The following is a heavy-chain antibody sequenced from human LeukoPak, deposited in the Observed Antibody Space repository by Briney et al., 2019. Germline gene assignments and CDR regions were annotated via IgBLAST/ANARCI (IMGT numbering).Heavy chain of an antibody. V-gene: IGHV1-18*01. CDR2: NSAYNGNT. Sequence: ASVKVSCKASGYTFTSYGISWVRQAPGQGLEWMGWNSAYNGNTNYAQKLQGRVTMTTDTSTSTAYMELRSLRSDDTAVYYCARMSLLGYDFWSGYYTGFDSLDIWGQGTMVTVSS. J-gene: IGHJ3*02. CDR3: ARMSLLGYDFWSGYYTGFDSLDI. CDR1: GYTFTSYG. D-gene: IGHD3-3*01.